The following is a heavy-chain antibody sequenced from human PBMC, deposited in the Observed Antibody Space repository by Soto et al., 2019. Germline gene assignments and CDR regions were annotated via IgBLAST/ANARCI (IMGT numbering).Heavy chain of an antibody. CDR1: GGTFSSYT. V-gene: IGHV1-69*02. D-gene: IGHD3-16*01. J-gene: IGHJ4*02. CDR3: AGVWGKSNDREK. Sequence: GASVKVSCKASGGTFSSYTISWVRQAPGQGLEWMGRIIPILGIANYAQKFQGRVTITADKSTSTAYMKLSSLRSEDTAVYYCAGVWGKSNDREKGGKGPRVPVS. CDR2: IIPILGIA.